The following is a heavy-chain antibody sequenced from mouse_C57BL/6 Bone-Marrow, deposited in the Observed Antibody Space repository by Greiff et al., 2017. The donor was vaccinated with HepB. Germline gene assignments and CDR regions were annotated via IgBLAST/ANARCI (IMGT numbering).Heavy chain of an antibody. CDR1: VYAFSSSW. V-gene: IGHV1-82*01. D-gene: IGHD1-1*01. J-gene: IGHJ4*01. Sequence: VKLMESGPELVKPGASVKISCKASVYAFSSSWMNWVKQRPGKGLEWIGRIYPGDGDTNYNGKFKGKATLTADKSSSTAYMQLSSLTSEDSAVYFCAKPVVPYYAMGYWGQGTSVTVSS. CDR3: AKPVVPYYAMGY. CDR2: IYPGDGDT.